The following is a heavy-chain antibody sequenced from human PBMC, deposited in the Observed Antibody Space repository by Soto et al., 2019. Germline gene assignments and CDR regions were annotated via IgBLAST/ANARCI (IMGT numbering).Heavy chain of an antibody. D-gene: IGHD3-10*01. CDR2: INDRGST. CDR3: ATDITLATGDAFDV. J-gene: IGHJ3*01. CDR1: DGSFNGYY. Sequence: QVQLQEWGAGLLKPSETLSLTCGVYDGSFNGYYWSWIRQPPGKGLEWIGDINDRGSTNYNPSLKRRVTISLDTSKNQFSLKLTSVTAADTAVYYCATDITLATGDAFDVWGQGTTVTVSS. V-gene: IGHV4-34*01.